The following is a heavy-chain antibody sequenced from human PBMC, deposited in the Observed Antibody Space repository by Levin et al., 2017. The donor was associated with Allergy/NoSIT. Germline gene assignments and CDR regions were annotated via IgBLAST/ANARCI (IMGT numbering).Heavy chain of an antibody. CDR2: ISGSGGST. Sequence: SCAASGFTFSSYAMSWVRQAPGKGLEWVSAISGSGGSTYYADSVKGRFTISRDNSKNTLYLQMNSLRAEDTAVYYCAKVRVVVVVAAPNWFDPWGQGTLVTVSS. CDR3: AKVRVVVVVAAPNWFDP. J-gene: IGHJ5*02. CDR1: GFTFSSYA. V-gene: IGHV3-23*01. D-gene: IGHD2-15*01.